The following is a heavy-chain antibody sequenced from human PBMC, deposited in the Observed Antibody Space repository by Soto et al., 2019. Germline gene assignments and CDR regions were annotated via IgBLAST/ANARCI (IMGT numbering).Heavy chain of an antibody. J-gene: IGHJ5*02. CDR2: IYNSVST. V-gene: IGHV4-59*01. CDR3: ARSIDP. CDR1: GGSMSNYY. Sequence: PSETLSLTCSVSGGSMSNYYWSWIRQPPGNGLEWIGYIYNSVSTNYNPSLKSQVTISGDTSKSQFSLKVSSVTAADTAVYYCARSIDPWGQGTLVTVSS.